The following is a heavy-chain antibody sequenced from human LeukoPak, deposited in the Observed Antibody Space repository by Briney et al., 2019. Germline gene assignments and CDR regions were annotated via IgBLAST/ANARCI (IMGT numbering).Heavy chain of an antibody. CDR2: ITPSSGT. Sequence: ASVKVSCKASGYTFTSYAIHWVRQAPGQGLEWMGWITPSSGTNYPQKFQGRVAITWDTSITTAYMDLSRLTSDDTAVYYCARDRYGDGFAHLDYWGQGALVPVSS. CDR1: GYTFTSYA. V-gene: IGHV1-2*02. J-gene: IGHJ4*02. CDR3: ARDRYGDGFAHLDY. D-gene: IGHD5-24*01.